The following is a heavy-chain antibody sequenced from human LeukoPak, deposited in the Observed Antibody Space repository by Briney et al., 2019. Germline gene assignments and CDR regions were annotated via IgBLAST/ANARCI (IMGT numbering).Heavy chain of an antibody. Sequence: SGPTLVNPTETLTLTCTVSGFSLSNARMGVSWIRQPPGKPLEWLAHIFSNDEKSYSTSLKSRLTISKDTSKSQVVLTMTDMDPVDTATYYCARMRYYYGFDPWGQGTLVTVSS. J-gene: IGHJ5*02. D-gene: IGHD3-10*01. CDR2: IFSNDEK. V-gene: IGHV2-26*01. CDR1: GFSLSNARMG. CDR3: ARMRYYYGFDP.